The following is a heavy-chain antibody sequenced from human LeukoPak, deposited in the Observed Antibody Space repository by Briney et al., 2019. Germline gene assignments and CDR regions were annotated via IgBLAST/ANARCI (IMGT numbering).Heavy chain of an antibody. CDR1: GYTFTSYY. CDR2: INPSGGST. V-gene: IGHV1-46*01. CDR3: ATEYSGSDLPDY. J-gene: IGHJ4*02. Sequence: ASVKVSCKASGYTFTSYYMHWVRQAPGQGLEGMGIINPSGGSTSYAQKFQGRGTMTRDTSTSTVYMELSSLRSEAPAVYYCATEYSGSDLPDYWGQGTLVTVSS. D-gene: IGHD5-12*01.